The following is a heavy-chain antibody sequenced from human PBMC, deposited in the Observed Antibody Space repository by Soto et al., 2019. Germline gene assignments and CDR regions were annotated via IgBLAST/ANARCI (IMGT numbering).Heavy chain of an antibody. V-gene: IGHV1-18*01. CDR1: GYIFTAYG. CDR3: ARELNTESSAYYSFAF. Sequence: ASVKVSCKASGYIFTAYGLAWLRQAPGQRPEWMGWVSTNDDRTNYAQKFQGRVTMTTDRSTTTTSMELRSLRPDDTAVYYCARELNTESSAYYSFAFWGQGTLVTVSS. D-gene: IGHD3-22*01. CDR2: VSTNDDRT. J-gene: IGHJ4*02.